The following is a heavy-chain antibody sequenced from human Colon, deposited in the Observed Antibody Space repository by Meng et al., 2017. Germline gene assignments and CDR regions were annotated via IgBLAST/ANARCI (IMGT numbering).Heavy chain of an antibody. D-gene: IGHD3-10*01. CDR3: TRDPDQVRGI. Sequence: EVQLVESGGGLVQAGGSLGLSCAASGFTFSSDWIHWVRQAPGEGLVWLLRSNTDGSSPDFADSVKGRFTISRDNAKNTLYLQMNSLRAEDTAVYYCTRDPDQVRGIWGQGTLVTVSS. J-gene: IGHJ4*02. CDR1: GFTFSSDW. V-gene: IGHV3-74*01. CDR2: SNTDGSSP.